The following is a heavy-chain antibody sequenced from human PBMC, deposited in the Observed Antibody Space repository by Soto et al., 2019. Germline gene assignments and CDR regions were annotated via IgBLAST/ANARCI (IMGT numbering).Heavy chain of an antibody. V-gene: IGHV5-51*01. CDR3: ARSPPCISTSCFGQRAYGMDV. J-gene: IGHJ6*02. Sequence: PGESLKISCKGSGYSFTSYWIGWVRQMPGKGLEWMGIIYPGDSDTRYSPSFQGQVTISADKSISTAYLQWSSLKASDTAMYYCARSPPCISTSCFGQRAYGMDVWGQGTTVTVSS. D-gene: IGHD2-2*01. CDR1: GYSFTSYW. CDR2: IYPGDSDT.